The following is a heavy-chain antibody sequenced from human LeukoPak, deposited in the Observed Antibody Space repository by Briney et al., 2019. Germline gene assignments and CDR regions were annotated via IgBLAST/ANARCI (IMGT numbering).Heavy chain of an antibody. CDR3: ARAVPLLFAFDI. CDR2: ISYDGSNK. CDR1: GFTFSSYG. Sequence: GGSLRLSCAASGFTFSSYGMHWVRQAPGKGLEWVAVISYDGSNKYYADSVKGRFTISRDNSKNTLYLQMNSLRAEDTAVYYCARAVPLLFAFDIWGQGTMVTVSS. D-gene: IGHD2/OR15-2a*01. V-gene: IGHV3-30*03. J-gene: IGHJ3*02.